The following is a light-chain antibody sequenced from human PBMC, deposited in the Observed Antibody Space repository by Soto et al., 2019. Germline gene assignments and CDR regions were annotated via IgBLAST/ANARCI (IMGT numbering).Light chain of an antibody. J-gene: IGKJ3*01. V-gene: IGKV3-20*01. CDR2: GAS. CDR3: HQYGAAPLT. Sequence: LTQSPGTLSLSPGEGATLSCRTSQRVDNNFVAWYQQKPGQAPRLLIYGASTRATGIPDRFSGSGSGTDFTLTISRLEPEDFSVYYCHQYGAAPLTFGPGTKVDIK. CDR1: QRVDNNF.